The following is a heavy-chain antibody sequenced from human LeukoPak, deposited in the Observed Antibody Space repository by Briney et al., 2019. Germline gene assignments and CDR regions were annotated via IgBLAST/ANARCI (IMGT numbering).Heavy chain of an antibody. V-gene: IGHV3-7*03. D-gene: IGHD6-19*01. CDR2: MKQDGSEK. Sequence: PGGSLRLSWAASGFIFSSYWMTWVRQAPGKGLDWVANMKQDGSEKHYVDSVKGRFTISRDNSKNTLYLQMNSLRAEDTAVYYCAKDRYSSGWYYFDYWGQGTLVTVSS. CDR3: AKDRYSSGWYYFDY. J-gene: IGHJ4*02. CDR1: GFIFSSYW.